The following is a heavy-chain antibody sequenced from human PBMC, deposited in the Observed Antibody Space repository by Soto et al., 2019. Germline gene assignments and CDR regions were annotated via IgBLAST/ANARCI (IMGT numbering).Heavy chain of an antibody. J-gene: IGHJ6*02. CDR2: INPNSGGT. D-gene: IGHD2-15*01. V-gene: IGHV1-2*04. CDR3: ARSYCSGGSCYEDYYYGMDV. CDR1: GYTFTGYY. Sequence: ASVKVSCKASGYTFTGYYMHWVRQAPGQGLEWMGWINPNSGGTNYAQKFQGWVTMTRDASISTAYMELSRLRSDDTAVYYCARSYCSGGSCYEDYYYGMDVWGQGTTVTVSS.